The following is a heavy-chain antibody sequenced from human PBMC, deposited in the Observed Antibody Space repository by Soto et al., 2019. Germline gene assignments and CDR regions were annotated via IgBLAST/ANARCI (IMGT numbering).Heavy chain of an antibody. Sequence: PSETLSLTCTVSGDSTFSGTYYWAWIRQSPGKGLAWIGTISYSGSTFYNPSLKSRVTISVDASKNQFSLQLGSVTAADTAVYYCAHEESLPYQFASWAQGTPVPVSS. CDR2: ISYSGST. V-gene: IGHV4-39*01. J-gene: IGHJ1*01. CDR3: AHEESLPYQFAS. D-gene: IGHD3-16*01. CDR1: GDSTFSGTYY.